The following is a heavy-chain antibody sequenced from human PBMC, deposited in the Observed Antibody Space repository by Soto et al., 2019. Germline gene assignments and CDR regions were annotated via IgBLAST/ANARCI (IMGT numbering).Heavy chain of an antibody. CDR2: IIPIFGTA. D-gene: IGHD6-6*01. Sequence: QVQLVQSGAEVKKPGSSVKVSCKASGGTFSSYAISWVRQAPGQGLEWMGGIIPIFGTANYAQKFQGRVTITADESTSTAYMELSSLRSEDTAVYYCARAIEARPRDYYYGMDVWGQGTTVTVSS. V-gene: IGHV1-69*01. CDR3: ARAIEARPRDYYYGMDV. J-gene: IGHJ6*02. CDR1: GGTFSSYA.